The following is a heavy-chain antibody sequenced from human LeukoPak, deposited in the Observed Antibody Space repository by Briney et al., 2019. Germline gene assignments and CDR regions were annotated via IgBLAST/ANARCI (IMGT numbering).Heavy chain of an antibody. CDR2: IYYSGNT. V-gene: IGHV4-59*01. CDR1: GDSISSYY. D-gene: IGHD2-15*01. Sequence: PSETLSLTCSVSGDSISSYYWSWIRQPPGKGLEWTGYIYYSGNTKYNPSLKSRVTISVDTSRNQFSLKLSSVTAADTAVYYCARGRYCSGGYCYWYFDLWGRGTLVTVSS. J-gene: IGHJ2*01. CDR3: ARGRYCSGGYCYWYFDL.